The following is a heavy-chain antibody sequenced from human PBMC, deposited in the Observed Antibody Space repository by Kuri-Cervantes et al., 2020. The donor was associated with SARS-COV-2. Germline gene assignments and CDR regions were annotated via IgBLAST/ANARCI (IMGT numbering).Heavy chain of an antibody. V-gene: IGHV1-3*01. Sequence: ASVKVSCKASGDTFTSYAMHWVRQAPGQRLEWMGWINAGNGNTKYSQKFQGRVTITRDTSTSTAYMELSSLRSADTAVYYCARVNSSSWLLTNPSYYYGMDVWGQGTMVTVSS. D-gene: IGHD6-13*01. CDR1: GDTFTSYA. CDR2: INAGNGNT. CDR3: ARVNSSSWLLTNPSYYYGMDV. J-gene: IGHJ6*02.